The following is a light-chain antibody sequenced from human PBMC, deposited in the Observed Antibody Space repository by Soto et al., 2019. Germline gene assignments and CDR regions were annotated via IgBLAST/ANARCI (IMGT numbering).Light chain of an antibody. CDR3: QHYNNWDQIS. CDR2: GAS. J-gene: IGKJ5*01. V-gene: IGKV3-15*01. Sequence: EMVWRHSPSTVSSYGGERATXSCRXRQSVSNNYLAWYQQKSLQGPMLLIYGASTRSTGIPTMFSGSGSGTEFNLTVSSLQVEDFAVYYWQHYNNWDQISFGQGTRMEIK. CDR1: QSVSNN.